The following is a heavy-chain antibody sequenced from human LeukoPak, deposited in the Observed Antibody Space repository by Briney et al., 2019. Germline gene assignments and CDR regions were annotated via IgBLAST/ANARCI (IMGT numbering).Heavy chain of an antibody. CDR1: EYTFTSYY. D-gene: IGHD3-22*01. CDR3: ARAESEVVIFDY. CDR2: INPSGGST. V-gene: IGHV1-46*01. Sequence: GASVKVSCKASEYTFTSYYMHWVRQAPGQGLEWMGIINPSGGSTSYAQKFQGRVTMTRDTSTSTVYMELSSLRSEDTAVYYCARAESEVVIFDYWGQGTLVTVSS. J-gene: IGHJ4*02.